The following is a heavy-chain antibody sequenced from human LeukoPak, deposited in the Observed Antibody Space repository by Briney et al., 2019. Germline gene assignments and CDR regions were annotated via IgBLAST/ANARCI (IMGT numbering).Heavy chain of an antibody. J-gene: IGHJ3*02. CDR3: ARDPNWDDAFDI. D-gene: IGHD7-27*01. V-gene: IGHV3-30-3*01. Sequence: PGGSLRLSCAASGFTFSSFAMHWVRQAPGKGLEWVAVISYDGGNKYYADSVKGRFTISRDDSKNTLYLQMNSLRAEDTAVYYCARDPNWDDAFDIWAKGQWSPSLQ. CDR2: ISYDGGNK. CDR1: GFTFSSFA.